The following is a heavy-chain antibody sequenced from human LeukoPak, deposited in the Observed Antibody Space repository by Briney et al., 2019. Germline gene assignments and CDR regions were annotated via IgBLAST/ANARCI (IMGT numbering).Heavy chain of an antibody. CDR3: ARNELWFGELYTFDI. V-gene: IGHV4-39*07. D-gene: IGHD3-10*01. CDR1: GGSISSSSYY. Sequence: SETLSLTCTVSGGSISSSSYYWGWIRQPPGKGLEWIGSIYYSGSTYYNPSLKSRVTISVDTSKNQLSLKLTSVTAADTAVYYCARNELWFGELYTFDIWGQGTMVTVSS. J-gene: IGHJ3*02. CDR2: IYYSGST.